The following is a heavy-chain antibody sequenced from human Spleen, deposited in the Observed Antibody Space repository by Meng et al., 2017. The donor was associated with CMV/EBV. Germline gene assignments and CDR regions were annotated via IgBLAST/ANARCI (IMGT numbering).Heavy chain of an antibody. D-gene: IGHD1-1*01. CDR2: IYFTGST. J-gene: IGHJ2*01. Sequence: SETLSLTCTVSGDSITSNGYYWGWIRQPPGKGLEWIGSIYFTGSTYYNPSLKSRVTISVDTSKNQFSLKLSSVTAADTAVYYCARISQLSSWYFDLWGRGTLVTVSS. CDR1: GDSITSNGYY. V-gene: IGHV4-39*07. CDR3: ARISQLSSWYFDL.